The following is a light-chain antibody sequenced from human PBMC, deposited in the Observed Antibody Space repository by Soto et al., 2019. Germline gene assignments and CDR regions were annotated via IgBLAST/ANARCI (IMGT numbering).Light chain of an antibody. V-gene: IGLV2-14*01. CDR1: SGDVGGYNY. CDR3: NSYTSSNTLV. Sequence: QSALTQPASVSGSPGQSITISCAGTSGDVGGYNYVSWYQQHSGKAPKLMISEVTNRPSGVSDRFSGSKSGNTASLTISWLQGEDEADYYCNSYTSSNTLVFGGGTKLTVL. CDR2: EVT. J-gene: IGLJ2*01.